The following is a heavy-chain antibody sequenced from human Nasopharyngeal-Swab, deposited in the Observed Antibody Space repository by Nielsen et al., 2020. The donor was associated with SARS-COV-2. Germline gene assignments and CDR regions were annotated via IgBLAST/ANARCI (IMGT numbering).Heavy chain of an antibody. Sequence: GESLKISCAASGFTFSTAMSRVRQAPGKGLECVSGIGGSGVKIYYAESVKGRFTISRDNSRNTLYLQMNSLRGEDTAIYYCVKDRISGDGEWLGDHWGQGVLVTVSS. J-gene: IGHJ4*02. CDR1: GFTFSTA. D-gene: IGHD2-21*01. CDR2: IGGSGVKI. CDR3: VKDRISGDGEWLGDH. V-gene: IGHV3-23*01.